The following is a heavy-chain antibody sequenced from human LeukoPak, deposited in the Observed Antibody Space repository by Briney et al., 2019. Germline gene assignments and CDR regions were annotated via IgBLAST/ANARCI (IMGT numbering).Heavy chain of an antibody. J-gene: IGHJ6*03. Sequence: SETLSLTCTVSGGSISSSSYYWGWIRQPPGKGLEWIGSIYYSGSTYYNPSLKSRVTISVDTSKNQFSLKLSSVTAADTAVYYCARSYGSGSYLGLDYYYYMDVWGKGTTVTISS. D-gene: IGHD3-10*01. CDR1: GGSISSSSYY. CDR2: IYYSGST. CDR3: ARSYGSGSYLGLDYYYYMDV. V-gene: IGHV4-39*07.